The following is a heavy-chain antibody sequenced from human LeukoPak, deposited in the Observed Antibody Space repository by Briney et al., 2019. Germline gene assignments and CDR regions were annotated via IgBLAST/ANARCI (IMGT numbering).Heavy chain of an antibody. V-gene: IGHV4-34*01. J-gene: IGHJ4*02. D-gene: IGHD3-16*02. CDR1: GGSFSGYY. CDR2: INHSGST. Sequence: PSETLSLTCAVYGGSFSGYYWSWIRQPPGKGLEWIGEINHSGSTNYNPSLKSRVTISVDTSKNQFSLKLSSVTAADTAVYYCARGRRDYVWGSYRYTEVDYWGQGTLVTVSS. CDR3: ARGRRDYVWGSYRYTEVDY.